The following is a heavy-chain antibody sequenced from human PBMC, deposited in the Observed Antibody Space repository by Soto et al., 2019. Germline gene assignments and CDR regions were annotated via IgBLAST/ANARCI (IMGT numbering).Heavy chain of an antibody. Sequence: QVQLVQSGAEVKKPGASVKVSCKASGYTFTSYAMHWVRQAPGQRLEWMGWINAGNGNTKYSQKFQGRVTITRDTSASTAYMELSSLRSEDTAVYSCAVKWFGEAYDYWGQGTLVTVSS. J-gene: IGHJ4*02. CDR3: AVKWFGEAYDY. D-gene: IGHD3-10*01. CDR2: INAGNGNT. CDR1: GYTFTSYA. V-gene: IGHV1-3*01.